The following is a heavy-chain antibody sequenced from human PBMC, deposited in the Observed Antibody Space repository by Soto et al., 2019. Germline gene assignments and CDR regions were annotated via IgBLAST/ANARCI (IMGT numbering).Heavy chain of an antibody. Sequence: ASVKVSCKASGYTFTRYGISWVRQAPGQGLEWMGWISAYNGNTNYAQKLQGRVTMTTDTSTSTAYMELRSLRSDDTAVYYCARAYCSSTSCYGDTSSWFDPWGQGTLVTGSS. CDR3: ARAYCSSTSCYGDTSSWFDP. J-gene: IGHJ5*02. CDR2: ISAYNGNT. CDR1: GYTFTRYG. V-gene: IGHV1-18*01. D-gene: IGHD2-2*01.